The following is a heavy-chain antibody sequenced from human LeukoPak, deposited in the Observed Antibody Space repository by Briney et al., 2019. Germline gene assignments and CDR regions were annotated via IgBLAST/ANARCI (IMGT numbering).Heavy chain of an antibody. CDR3: ARGGAMASEVICFDP. CDR1: GGSFSGYY. Sequence: SEAVSLTCAVYGGSFSGYYWSWIRQPPGKGLEGMGGINHSVSTNYNPSLKSRGPISVDTSKNQFSLKLSSVTTADPAVYHCARGGAMASEVICFDPWRQGTLLTVSS. V-gene: IGHV4-34*01. D-gene: IGHD5-18*01. CDR2: INHSVST. J-gene: IGHJ5*02.